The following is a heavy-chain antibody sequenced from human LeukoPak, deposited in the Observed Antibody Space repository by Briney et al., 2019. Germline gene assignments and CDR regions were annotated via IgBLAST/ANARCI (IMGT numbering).Heavy chain of an antibody. V-gene: IGHV1-8*01. CDR3: ARSRGERVVVAAY. CDR1: GYTFTSYD. J-gene: IGHJ4*02. D-gene: IGHD2-15*01. Sequence: GASVKVSCKASGYTFTSYDINWVRQATGQGLEWMGWMNPNSGNTGYAQKFQGRVTMTRNTSISTAYMELSSLRSEGTAVYYCARSRGERVVVAAYCGQGTLVTVSS. CDR2: MNPNSGNT.